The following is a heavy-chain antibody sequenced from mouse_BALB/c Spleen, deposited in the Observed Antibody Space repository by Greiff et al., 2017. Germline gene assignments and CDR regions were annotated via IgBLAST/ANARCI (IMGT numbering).Heavy chain of an antibody. J-gene: IGHJ4*01. Sequence: EVMLVESGGGLVKPGGSLKLSCAASGFTFSSYAMSWVRQTPEKRLEWVASISSGGSTYYPDSVKGRFTISRDNARNILYLQMSSLRSEDTAMYYCARRAYGYGAMDYWGQGASGTVSS. CDR2: ISSGGST. CDR3: ARRAYGYGAMDY. V-gene: IGHV5-6-5*01. CDR1: GFTFSSYA. D-gene: IGHD2-2*01.